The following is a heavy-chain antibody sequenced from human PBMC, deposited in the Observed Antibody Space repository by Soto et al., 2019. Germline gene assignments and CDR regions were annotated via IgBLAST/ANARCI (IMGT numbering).Heavy chain of an antibody. CDR2: TYYRSKWYN. D-gene: IGHD2-2*02. Sequence: SQTLPLTCDISGDSVSSNSAAWNWIRQSPSRGLEWLGRTYYRSKWYNDYAVSVKSRITINPDTSKNQFSLQLNSVTPEDTAVYYCARDSYCSSTSCYRWDYYGMDVWGQGTTVTVSS. CDR1: GDSVSSNSAA. CDR3: ARDSYCSSTSCYRWDYYGMDV. J-gene: IGHJ6*02. V-gene: IGHV6-1*01.